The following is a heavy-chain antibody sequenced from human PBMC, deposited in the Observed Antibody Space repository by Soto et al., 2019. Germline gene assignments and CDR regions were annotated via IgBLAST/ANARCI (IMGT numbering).Heavy chain of an antibody. CDR2: IFAGNGDT. CDR3: ARNVPHTGYYNH. Sequence: QVRLVQSGTEVKKPGASMKLSRKASGYSFTSYAIHWVRRAPGQRLEWMGWIFAGNGDTEYSPKFQDRVTITRDTSASTTYIQLTSLGSEDTAVYYCARNVPHTGYYNHWGPGTLVTVSS. D-gene: IGHD3-9*01. V-gene: IGHV1-3*01. CDR1: GYSFTSYA. J-gene: IGHJ5*02.